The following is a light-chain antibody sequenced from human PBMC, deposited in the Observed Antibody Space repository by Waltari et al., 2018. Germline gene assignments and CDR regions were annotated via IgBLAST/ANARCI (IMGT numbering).Light chain of an antibody. CDR1: QSVSSY. CDR3: QQYNNWPRLT. Sequence: EIVMTQSPATLSVSPGERATLPCRASQSVSSYLAWYQQKPGQAPRLLIYGASPRATGIPARFSGSGSGTEFTLTISSLQSEDFAVYYCQQYNNWPRLTFGGGTKVEIK. V-gene: IGKV3-15*01. J-gene: IGKJ4*01. CDR2: GAS.